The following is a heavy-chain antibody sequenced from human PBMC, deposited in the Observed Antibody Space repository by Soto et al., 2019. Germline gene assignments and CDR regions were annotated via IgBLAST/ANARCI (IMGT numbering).Heavy chain of an antibody. CDR1: GFTFDDYA. J-gene: IGHJ3*02. Sequence: EVQLVESGGGLVQPGRSLRLSCAASGFTFDDYAMHWVRQAPGKGLEWVSGISWNSGSIGYADSVKGRFTISRDNAKNDLYLQMNSLRAEDTALYYCAKSRGDTTSGAFDIWGQGTMVTVSS. CDR3: AKSRGDTTSGAFDI. CDR2: ISWNSGSI. V-gene: IGHV3-9*01. D-gene: IGHD1-26*01.